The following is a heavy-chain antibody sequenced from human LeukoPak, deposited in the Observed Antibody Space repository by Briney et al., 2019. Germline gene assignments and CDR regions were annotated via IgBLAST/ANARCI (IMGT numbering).Heavy chain of an antibody. D-gene: IGHD3-10*01. CDR2: ISSSSSYI. CDR3: ARAYYGSGSYYKSPWDYYYYYMDV. V-gene: IGHV3-21*01. Sequence: GGSLRLSCAASGFTFSSYSMNWVRQAPGKGLEWVSFISSSSSYIYYTDSVKGRFTISRDNAKNSLYLQMNSLRAEDTAVYYCARAYYGSGSYYKSPWDYYYYYMDVWGKGTTVTISS. CDR1: GFTFSSYS. J-gene: IGHJ6*03.